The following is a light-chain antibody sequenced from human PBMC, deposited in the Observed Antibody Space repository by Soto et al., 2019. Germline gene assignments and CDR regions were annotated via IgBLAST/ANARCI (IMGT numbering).Light chain of an antibody. Sequence: EIVLTQSPGTLSLSPGERATLSCRASQSVSSSYLVWYQQKPGQAPRLLIYDTSSRATGIPDRFGGSGSGTDFTLTISRLEPEDFAVYYCQQYAGSPWTFGQGTKVDIK. CDR3: QQYAGSPWT. CDR2: DTS. CDR1: QSVSSSY. J-gene: IGKJ1*01. V-gene: IGKV3-20*01.